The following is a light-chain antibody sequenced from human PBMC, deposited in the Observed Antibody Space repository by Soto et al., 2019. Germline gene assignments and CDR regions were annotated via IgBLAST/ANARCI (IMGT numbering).Light chain of an antibody. CDR1: QSISSW. CDR2: AAS. V-gene: IGKV1-12*01. J-gene: IGKJ3*01. CDR3: QQANTFPFT. Sequence: DIQMTQSPSSVSASVGDRVTITCRASQSISSWLAWYQQRPGKAPKLLIHAASNLRSGVPSRFSGSGSGTDFTLTISSLQPEDFETYYCQQANTFPFTFGPGTKVDVK.